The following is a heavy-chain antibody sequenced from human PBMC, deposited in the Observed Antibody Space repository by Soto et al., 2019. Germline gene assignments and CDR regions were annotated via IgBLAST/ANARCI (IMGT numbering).Heavy chain of an antibody. CDR1: GFTFSRNG. CDR3: AKDLDRSWSFDE. J-gene: IGHJ4*01. V-gene: IGHV3-30*18. CDR2: ISHDRGNI. Sequence: QIQLVESGGGVVQPGRSLRLSCTASGFTFSRNGMHWVRQAAGKGLEWVAVISHDRGNIYYADSVKGRFTISRDNSKNTQYLQMDSLTAEDTAVYFCAKDLDRSWSFDEWGHGTLVTVSS. D-gene: IGHD6-13*01.